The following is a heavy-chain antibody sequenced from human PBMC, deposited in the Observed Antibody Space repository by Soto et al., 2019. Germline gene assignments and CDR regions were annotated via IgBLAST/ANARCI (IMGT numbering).Heavy chain of an antibody. CDR2: IYYSGST. Sequence: SETLSLTCTVSGGSISSSSYYWGWFRQPPGKGLERIGSIYYSGSTYYNPTLKSRVTISEVTSKSQFSRKLSSVTAADPAVYYCAVAYSGSWTYYYYHGMDVWGQGTTVTVSS. CDR3: AVAYSGSWTYYYYHGMDV. D-gene: IGHD6-13*01. V-gene: IGHV4-39*01. J-gene: IGHJ6*02. CDR1: GGSISSSSYY.